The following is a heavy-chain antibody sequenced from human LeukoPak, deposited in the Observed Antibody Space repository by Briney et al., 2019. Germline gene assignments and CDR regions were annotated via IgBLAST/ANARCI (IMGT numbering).Heavy chain of an antibody. CDR1: GGSISSSSYY. Sequence: PSETLSLTCTVSGGSISSSSYYWGWIRQPPGKGLEWIGSIYYSGSTYYNPSLKSRVTISVDTSKNQFSLKLCSVTAADTAVYYCARHKMGATLPDYWGQGTLVTVSS. J-gene: IGHJ4*02. CDR2: IYYSGST. CDR3: ARHKMGATLPDY. V-gene: IGHV4-39*01. D-gene: IGHD1-26*01.